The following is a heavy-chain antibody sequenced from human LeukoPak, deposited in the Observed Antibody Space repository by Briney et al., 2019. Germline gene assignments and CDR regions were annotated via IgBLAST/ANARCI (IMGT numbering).Heavy chain of an antibody. CDR3: ARDTYYYDSSGYYSYWFDP. Sequence: GGSLRLSCAASGFTFSSYSMNWVRQAPGKGLEWVSSISSSSSYIYYADSVRGRFTISRDNAKNSLYLQMNSLRAEDTAVYYCARDTYYYDSSGYYSYWFDPWGQGTLVTVSS. J-gene: IGHJ5*02. V-gene: IGHV3-21*01. D-gene: IGHD3-22*01. CDR1: GFTFSSYS. CDR2: ISSSSSYI.